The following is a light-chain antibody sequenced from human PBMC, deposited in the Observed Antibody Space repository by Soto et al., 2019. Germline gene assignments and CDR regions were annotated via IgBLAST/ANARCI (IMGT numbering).Light chain of an antibody. V-gene: IGKV3-20*01. CDR3: QQYGSSPPKLT. CDR2: GAS. CDR1: QSVRGNY. Sequence: VLTQSPGTLSLSPGERATLSCRASQSVRGNYLAWYQQRPGQAPRLLIHGASSRATGIPDRFSGSGSGTDFTLTISRLEPEDVAVYYCQQYGSSPPKLTFGGGTKVEIK. J-gene: IGKJ4*01.